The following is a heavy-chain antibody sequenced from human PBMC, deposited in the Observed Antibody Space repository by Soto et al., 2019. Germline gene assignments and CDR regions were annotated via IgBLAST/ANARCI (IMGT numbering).Heavy chain of an antibody. CDR2: ISSSSSYI. CDR1: GFTFSSYS. CDR3: ARDQALMVYFVYYYGMDV. Sequence: GGSLRLSCAASGFTFSSYSMNWVRQAPGKGLEWVSSISSSSSYIYYAGSVKGRFTISRDNAKNSLYLQMNSLRAEDTAVYYCARDQALMVYFVYYYGMDVWGQGTTVTVS. J-gene: IGHJ6*02. V-gene: IGHV3-21*01. D-gene: IGHD2-8*01.